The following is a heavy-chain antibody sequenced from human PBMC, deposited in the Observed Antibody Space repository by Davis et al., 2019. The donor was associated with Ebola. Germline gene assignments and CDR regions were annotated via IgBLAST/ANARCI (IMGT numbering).Heavy chain of an antibody. V-gene: IGHV4-34*01. D-gene: IGHD1-26*01. J-gene: IGHJ4*02. CDR3: ARATMGAIGLHY. CDR2: INHSGST. CDR1: GGSFSGYY. Sequence: PSETLSLTCAVYGGSFSGYYWSWIRQPPGKGLEWIGEINHSGSTNYNPPLKSRVTISVDTSKNQFSLKLSSVTAADTAVYYCARATMGAIGLHYWGQGTLVTVSS.